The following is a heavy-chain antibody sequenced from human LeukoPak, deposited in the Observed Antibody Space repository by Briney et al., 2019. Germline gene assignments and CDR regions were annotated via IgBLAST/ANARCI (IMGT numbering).Heavy chain of an antibody. D-gene: IGHD2-2*01. Sequence: GASVKVSCKASGYTFTGYYMHWVRQAPGQGLEWMGWINLNSGGTNYAQQFQGRVTMTRDTSISTAYMELSRLRSDDTAVYYCARDYTSTGPGLTIDYWGQGTLVTVSS. CDR1: GYTFTGYY. CDR2: INLNSGGT. CDR3: ARDYTSTGPGLTIDY. J-gene: IGHJ4*02. V-gene: IGHV1-2*02.